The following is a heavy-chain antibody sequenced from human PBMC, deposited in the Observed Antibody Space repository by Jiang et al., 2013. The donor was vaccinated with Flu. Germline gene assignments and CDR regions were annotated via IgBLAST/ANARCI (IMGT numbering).Heavy chain of an antibody. CDR2: IIGSGAST. CDR1: GFTYSTYA. J-gene: IGHJ4*02. D-gene: IGHD6-13*01. V-gene: IGHV3-23*01. Sequence: SGGGLEQPGGSLRLSCAASGFTYSTYAMNWVRQAPGKELEWVSTIIGSGASTYYADSVKGRFTISRDNSKNTLYLHMNSLRTEDTAVYYCAKGWSSSSSLYPIPYSFDYWGQGTLVTVSS. CDR3: AKGWSSSSSLYPIPYSFDY.